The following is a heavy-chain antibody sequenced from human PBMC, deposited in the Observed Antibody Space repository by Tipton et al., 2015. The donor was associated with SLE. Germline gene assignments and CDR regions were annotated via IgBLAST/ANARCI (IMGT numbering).Heavy chain of an antibody. V-gene: IGHV4-34*01. CDR2: INHSGSK. CDR3: ARGPDRAAFD. Sequence: LRLSCAVYGGSFSGYYWSWIRQPPGKGLEWIGEINHSGSKDYNPSLKSRVTISVDTSKNQFSLKLSSVTAADTAVYYCARGPDRAAFDWGQGTLVTVSS. J-gene: IGHJ4*02. D-gene: IGHD6-13*01. CDR1: GGSFSGYY.